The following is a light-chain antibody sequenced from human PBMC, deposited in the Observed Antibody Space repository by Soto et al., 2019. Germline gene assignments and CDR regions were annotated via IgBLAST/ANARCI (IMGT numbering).Light chain of an antibody. CDR2: SNN. CDR3: AAWDDSLNGLYV. CDR1: SSNIGSNT. Sequence: QSVLTQPPSASGTPGQRVTISCSGSSSNIGSNTVNWYQQLPGTAPKLLIYSNNQRPSGVPARFSGSKSGTSASLAISGLQSEDGTDYYCAAWDDSLNGLYVFGTGTQLTVL. V-gene: IGLV1-44*01. J-gene: IGLJ1*01.